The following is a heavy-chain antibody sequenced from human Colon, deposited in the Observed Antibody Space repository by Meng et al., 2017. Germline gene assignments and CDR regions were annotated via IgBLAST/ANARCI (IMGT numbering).Heavy chain of an antibody. V-gene: IGHV3-21*01. CDR3: ARVSSGYDFRP. Sequence: GESLKISCAASGFTFSSYSMMWVRQAPGKGLEWVSYITTRRAYIYYADSVKGRFTISRDNAKNSLYLQMNSLRAEDTAVYYCARVSSGYDFRPWGQGTLVTVSS. D-gene: IGHD5-12*01. CDR1: GFTFSSYS. J-gene: IGHJ5*02. CDR2: ITTRRAYI.